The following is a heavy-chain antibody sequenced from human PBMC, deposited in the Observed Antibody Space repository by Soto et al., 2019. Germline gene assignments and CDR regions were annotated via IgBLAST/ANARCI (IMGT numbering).Heavy chain of an antibody. V-gene: IGHV4-59*12. CDR2: IYYSGST. CDR3: AREVPYSGYSFDY. D-gene: IGHD5-12*01. Sequence: PSETLSLTCTVSGGSISSYYWSWIRQPPGKGLEWIGYIYYSGSTNYNPSLKSRVTISVDTSKNQFSLKLNSVTAADTAVYYGAREVPYSGYSFDYWGQGTLVTGSS. CDR1: GGSISSYY. J-gene: IGHJ4*02.